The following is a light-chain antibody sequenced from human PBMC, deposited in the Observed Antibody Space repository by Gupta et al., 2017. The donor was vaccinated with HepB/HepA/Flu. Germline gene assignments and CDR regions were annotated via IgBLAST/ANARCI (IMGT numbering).Light chain of an antibody. Sequence: DLPMPQSPSSLSASVGDRVTITCRASQSSSSYLNWYQQKPGKAPKILIYAASSLQSGVPSRLSGSGSGTEVNLTISSLQHEDFATYYCQQSNSSHWTFGQGTKVEIK. CDR1: QSSSSY. CDR2: AAS. CDR3: QQSNSSHWT. V-gene: IGKV1-39*01. J-gene: IGKJ1*01.